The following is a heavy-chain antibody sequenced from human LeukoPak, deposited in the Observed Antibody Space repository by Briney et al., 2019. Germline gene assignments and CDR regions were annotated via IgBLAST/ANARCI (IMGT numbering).Heavy chain of an antibody. J-gene: IGHJ6*03. Sequence: PGGSLRLSCAVSGFTVSGNYMSWVRQAPGKGLEWVSLIYSGGTTYYADSVKGRFTISRDNSKNTLYLQMNSLRAEDTAVYYCARTPNSYYDFWSGWEYYYYTDVWGKGTTVTVSS. V-gene: IGHV3-53*05. CDR3: ARTPNSYYDFWSGWEYYYYTDV. CDR2: IYSGGTT. D-gene: IGHD3-3*01. CDR1: GFTVSGNY.